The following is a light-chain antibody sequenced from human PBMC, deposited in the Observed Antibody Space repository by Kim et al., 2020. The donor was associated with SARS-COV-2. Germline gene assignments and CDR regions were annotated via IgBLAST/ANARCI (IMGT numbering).Light chain of an antibody. CDR2: DTT. Sequence: PGEDVNLTCGSSTGTVSSGHYPRWLQLKPGQAPTTLISDTTKKHSWTPARFSGSLLGGKAALTLSGAQPEDEADYYCLLSYSGARVFGGGTQLTVL. CDR1: TGTVSSGHY. J-gene: IGLJ3*02. V-gene: IGLV7-46*01. CDR3: LLSYSGARV.